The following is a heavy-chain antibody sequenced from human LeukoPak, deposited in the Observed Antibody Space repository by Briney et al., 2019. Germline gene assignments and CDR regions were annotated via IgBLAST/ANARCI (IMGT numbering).Heavy chain of an antibody. J-gene: IGHJ5*02. D-gene: IGHD3-9*01. CDR1: GGSISSYY. V-gene: IGHV4-59*12. CDR3: ASYYDILTGYNNWFDP. CDR2: IYYSGST. Sequence: SETLSLTCTVSGGSISSYYWSWIRQPPGKGLEWIGYIYYSGSTNYNPSLKSRVTISVDTPKNQFSLKLSSVTAADTAVYYCASYYDILTGYNNWFDPWGQGTLVTVSS.